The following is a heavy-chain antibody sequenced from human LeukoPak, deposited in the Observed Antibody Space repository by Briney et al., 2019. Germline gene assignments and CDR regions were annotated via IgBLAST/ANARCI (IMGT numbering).Heavy chain of an antibody. CDR1: GFTFSSYG. Sequence: PGGSLRLSCAASGFTFSSYGMHWVRQAPGKGLEWVSSISGGSTYYADSRKGRFTISRDNAKNSLYLQMNSLRAEDTAVYYCARSVSGQWLPWAFDYWGQGTLVTVSS. CDR2: ISGGST. D-gene: IGHD6-19*01. J-gene: IGHJ4*02. CDR3: ARSVSGQWLPWAFDY. V-gene: IGHV3-21*01.